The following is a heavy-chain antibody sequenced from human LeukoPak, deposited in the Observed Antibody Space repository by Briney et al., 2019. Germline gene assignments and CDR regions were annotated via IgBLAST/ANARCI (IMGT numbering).Heavy chain of an antibody. CDR2: IKQDGSEK. CDR1: GFTFSSYW. J-gene: IGHJ6*02. Sequence: GGSLRLSCAASGFTFSSYWMSWVRQAPGKGLEWVANIKQDGSEKYYVDSVKGPFTISRDNAKNSLYLQMNSLRAEDTAVYYCARGPLGEQQLVIYYYYGMDVWGQGTTVTVSS. V-gene: IGHV3-7*01. D-gene: IGHD6-13*01. CDR3: ARGPLGEQQLVIYYYYGMDV.